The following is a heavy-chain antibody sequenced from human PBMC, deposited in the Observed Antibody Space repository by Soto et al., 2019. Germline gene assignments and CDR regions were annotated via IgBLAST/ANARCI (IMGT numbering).Heavy chain of an antibody. D-gene: IGHD6-13*01. J-gene: IGHJ4*02. Sequence: QVQLVQSGAEVKQTGASVKVSCKASGYPFTSFGISWVRQAPGQGLEWMGWIRPYNGDTNSAQNLQGRVTMTTDTSTSTAYMELRSLRSDDTAVYYCARKGVTSSWYGGGHDYWAQGTLVTVSS. V-gene: IGHV1-18*04. CDR1: GYPFTSFG. CDR3: ARKGVTSSWYGGGHDY. CDR2: IRPYNGDT.